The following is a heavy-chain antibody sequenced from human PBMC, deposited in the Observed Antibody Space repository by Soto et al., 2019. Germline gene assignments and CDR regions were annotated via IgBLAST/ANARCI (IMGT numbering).Heavy chain of an antibody. CDR3: ATRVPYSSGLNT. V-gene: IGHV1-8*01. CDR1: GYTFINYH. Sequence: QVQLVQSGAEVKKPGASVKVSCKASGYTFINYHINWVRQASGQGLEWMGWMNPSTGDTGYVQKFQGRVTMTRNTAIRTAYMELGRLRYEDTAVYYCATRVPYSSGLNTWGQGTLVTVSS. D-gene: IGHD6-25*01. CDR2: MNPSTGDT. J-gene: IGHJ4*02.